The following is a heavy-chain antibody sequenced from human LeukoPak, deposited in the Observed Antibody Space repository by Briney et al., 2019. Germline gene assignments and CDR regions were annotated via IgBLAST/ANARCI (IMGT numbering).Heavy chain of an antibody. V-gene: IGHV4-30-2*01. J-gene: IGHJ3*02. Sequence: SQTLSLTCAVSGDSISSGGYSWSWIRQPPGRGLEWLGYIFHSGNTYYNPSLKSRVAMSVDTSKNQFFLNLSSVAAADTAVYYCARHHTAGSSGYYINDAFDIWGRGTMVIVSS. D-gene: IGHD3-22*01. CDR1: GDSISSGGYS. CDR2: IFHSGNT. CDR3: ARHHTAGSSGYYINDAFDI.